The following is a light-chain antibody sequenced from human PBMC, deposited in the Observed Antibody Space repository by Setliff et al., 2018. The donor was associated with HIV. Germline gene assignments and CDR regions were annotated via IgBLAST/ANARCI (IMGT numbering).Light chain of an antibody. Sequence: QSALTQPASVSGSPGQSITMSCTGTSSDVGGYNYVSWYQQHPGKAPKLIIYEVSNRPSGVSNRFSGSKSGNTASLTISGLQAEDEADYYCSSYTSTRNYVFGTGTKVTVL. J-gene: IGLJ1*01. CDR3: SSYTSTRNYV. CDR2: EVS. V-gene: IGLV2-14*01. CDR1: SSDVGGYNY.